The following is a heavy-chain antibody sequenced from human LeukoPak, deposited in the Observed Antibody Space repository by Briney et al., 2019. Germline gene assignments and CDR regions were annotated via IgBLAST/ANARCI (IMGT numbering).Heavy chain of an antibody. CDR3: VRIPPGTTIYAY. CDR2: MNPNNSDI. J-gene: IGHJ4*02. D-gene: IGHD1-14*01. CDR1: GYTFTSYH. Sequence: ASVKVSCKASGYTFTSYHINWVRQATGQGLEWVGWMNPNNSDIGYAQKFQGRVTMTRNTSIGTAYMELSSLRSEDTAIYYCVRIPPGTTIYAYWGQGTLVTVSS. V-gene: IGHV1-8*01.